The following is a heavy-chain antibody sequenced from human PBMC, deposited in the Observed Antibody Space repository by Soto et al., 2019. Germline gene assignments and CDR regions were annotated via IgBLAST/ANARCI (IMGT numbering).Heavy chain of an antibody. CDR2: IYYSGST. V-gene: IGHV4-59*01. Sequence: SETLSLTCTVSGGSISSYYWSWIRQPPGKGLEWIGYIYYSGSTNYNPSLKSRVTISVDTSKNQFSLKLSSVTAADTAVYYCAGYVDTAMVFDYWGQGTLVTVSS. CDR3: AGYVDTAMVFDY. CDR1: GGSISSYY. J-gene: IGHJ4*02. D-gene: IGHD5-18*01.